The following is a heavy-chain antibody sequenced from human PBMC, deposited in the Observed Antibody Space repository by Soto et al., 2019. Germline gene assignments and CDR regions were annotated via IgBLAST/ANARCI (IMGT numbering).Heavy chain of an antibody. CDR3: ARDREHTHGRAFAF. J-gene: IGHJ4*02. CDR2: VYDRGSST. V-gene: IGHV4-59*01. CDR1: GGSLSTYF. Sequence: PSETLSLTCAVFGGSLSTYFWSWFRRPPGKGLEWIGHVYDRGSSTKYSPSLKSRVTISLDTSKNQVSLILTSVTAADTAVYFCARDREHTHGRAFAFWGRGAQVTVSS.